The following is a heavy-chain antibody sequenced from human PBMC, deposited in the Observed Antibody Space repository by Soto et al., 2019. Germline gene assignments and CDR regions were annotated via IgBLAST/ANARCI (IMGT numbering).Heavy chain of an antibody. CDR1: GGTFSSYA. V-gene: IGHV1-69*13. CDR3: ARDARLYSSSWAFDY. Sequence: SVKVSCKASGGTFSSYAISWVRQAPGQGLEWMGGIIPIFGTANYAQKFQGRVTITADESTSTAYMELSSLRSEDTAVYYFARDARLYSSSWAFDYWGQGTLVTVSS. J-gene: IGHJ4*02. CDR2: IIPIFGTA. D-gene: IGHD6-13*01.